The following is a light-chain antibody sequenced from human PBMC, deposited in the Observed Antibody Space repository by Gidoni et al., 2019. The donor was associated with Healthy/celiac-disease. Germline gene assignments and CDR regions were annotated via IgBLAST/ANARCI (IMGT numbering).Light chain of an antibody. V-gene: IGLV2-23*01. CDR2: EGS. CDR3: CSYAGSNTPWV. J-gene: IGLJ3*02. Sequence: QSALTQPASVSGSPGQSITISCTGTSSDVGSYNLVSWYQQHPGKAPKLMIYEGSKRPSGASNRFSGSKSGNTASLTISGLQAEDEADYYCCSYAGSNTPWVFGGGTKLTVL. CDR1: SSDVGSYNL.